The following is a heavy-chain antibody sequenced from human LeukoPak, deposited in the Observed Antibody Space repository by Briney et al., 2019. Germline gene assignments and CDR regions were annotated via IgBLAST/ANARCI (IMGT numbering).Heavy chain of an antibody. Sequence: WASVKVSCKASGYTFTSYGISWVRQAPGQGLEWMGWISAYNGNTNYAQKLQGRVTMTTDTSTSTAYMELRSLRSDDTAVYYCARDQEAGDYGPADVWGQGTTVTVSS. V-gene: IGHV1-18*01. CDR3: ARDQEAGDYGPADV. CDR1: GYTFTSYG. D-gene: IGHD4-17*01. J-gene: IGHJ6*02. CDR2: ISAYNGNT.